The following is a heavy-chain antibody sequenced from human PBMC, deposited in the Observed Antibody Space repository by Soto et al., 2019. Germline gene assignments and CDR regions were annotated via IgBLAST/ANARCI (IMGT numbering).Heavy chain of an antibody. V-gene: IGHV4-39*01. CDR1: GGSTDSCNYF. D-gene: IGHD7-27*01. CDR3: AFLDNTGAHPSSNY. J-gene: IGHJ4*01. CDR2: ICYTGNT. Sequence: WETRSDNCSVSGGSTDSCNYFWGCIRQPQGKDLEWIGAICYTGNTFYNPSLESRVSMSIDTSRKQFSLRLSSVIAADTAIYYCAFLDNTGAHPSSNYWRHATLFP.